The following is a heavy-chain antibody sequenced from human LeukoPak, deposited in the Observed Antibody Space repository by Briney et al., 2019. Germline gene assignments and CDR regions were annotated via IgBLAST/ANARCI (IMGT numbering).Heavy chain of an antibody. V-gene: IGHV5-51*01. CDR1: GYSFTNYW. J-gene: IGHJ4*02. Sequence: GESLKISCKGSGYSFTNYWIAWVRQMPGKRLEWMGIIYPGDSDTRYSPSFQGQVTISADKSISTAYLQWSSLKASDNAMYYCARRSGSFQGDYNFDYWGQGSLVTVSS. CDR2: IYPGDSDT. D-gene: IGHD1-26*01. CDR3: ARRSGSFQGDYNFDY.